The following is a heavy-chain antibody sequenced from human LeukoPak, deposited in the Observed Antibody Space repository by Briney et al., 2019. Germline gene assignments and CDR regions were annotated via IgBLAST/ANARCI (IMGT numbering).Heavy chain of an antibody. CDR3: ARDIRNWFDP. CDR2: IIPIFGTA. J-gene: IGHJ5*02. CDR1: GCTFSTYA. V-gene: IGHV1-69*13. Sequence: SVKVSCKASGCTFSTYAINWVRQAPGQGLEWMGGIIPIFGTAIYAQKFQGRVTITADESTSTAYMELSSLRSEDTAVYYCARDIRNWFDPWGQGTLVTVSS.